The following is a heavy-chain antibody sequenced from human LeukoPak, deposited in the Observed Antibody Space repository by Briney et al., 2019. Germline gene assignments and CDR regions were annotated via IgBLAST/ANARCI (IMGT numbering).Heavy chain of an antibody. J-gene: IGHJ4*02. Sequence: GGSLRLSCAASGFTVSNNYMNWVRQAPGKGLEWVSLIYSGGSTHCADSVKGRFTISRDSSRNTLYLQMNSLRVEDTAVYYCARDPSAVAINTYGWGQGTLVTVSS. CDR1: GFTVSNNY. CDR2: IYSGGST. CDR3: ARDPSAVAINTYG. V-gene: IGHV3-66*01. D-gene: IGHD6-13*01.